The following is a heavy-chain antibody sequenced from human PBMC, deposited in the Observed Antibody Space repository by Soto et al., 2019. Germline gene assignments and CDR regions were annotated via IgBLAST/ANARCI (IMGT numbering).Heavy chain of an antibody. V-gene: IGHV3-23*01. CDR2: ISGSGGST. CDR1: GFTFSSYA. CDR3: AKSVGYCSGGSCPPRNAFDI. J-gene: IGHJ3*02. D-gene: IGHD2-15*01. Sequence: VQLLESGGGLVQPGGSLRLSCAASGFTFSSYAMSWVRQAPGKGLEWVSAISGSGGSTYYADSVKGRFTISRDNSKNTLYLQMNSLRAEDTAVYYCAKSVGYCSGGSCPPRNAFDIWGQGTMVTVSS.